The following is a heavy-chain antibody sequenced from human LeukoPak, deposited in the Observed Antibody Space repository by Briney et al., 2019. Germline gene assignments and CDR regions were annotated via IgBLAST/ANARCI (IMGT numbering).Heavy chain of an antibody. CDR1: GFTFSSYG. D-gene: IGHD6-19*01. J-gene: IGHJ4*02. CDR3: AKSSSGWSYFDY. V-gene: IGHV3-30*18. CDR2: ISYDGSNK. Sequence: GGSLRLSCAASGFTFSSYGMHWVRQAPGKGLEWVAVISYDGSNKYYADSVKGRFTISRDNSKNTLYLQMNSLRAEGTAVYYCAKSSSGWSYFDYWGQGTLVTVSS.